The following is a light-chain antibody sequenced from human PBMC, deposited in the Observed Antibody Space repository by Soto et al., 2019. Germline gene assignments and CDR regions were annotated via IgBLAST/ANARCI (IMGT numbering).Light chain of an antibody. CDR3: SSYAGSNWYV. V-gene: IGLV2-8*01. Sequence: QSVLTQPPSASGSPGQSVTISCTGTNSDVGGYNYVSWYQQYPGKAPKLIIYEVNERPSGVPDRFSGSKSGNTASLTVSGLQTADESDYYCSSYAGSNWYVFRTGTKVXXL. CDR2: EVN. J-gene: IGLJ1*01. CDR1: NSDVGGYNY.